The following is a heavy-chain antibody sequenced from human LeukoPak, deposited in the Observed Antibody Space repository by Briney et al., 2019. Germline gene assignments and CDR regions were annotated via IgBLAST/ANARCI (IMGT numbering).Heavy chain of an antibody. CDR1: GFTFSSYG. V-gene: IGHV3-30*18. CDR3: AKSDRVDIVATIIPQVDY. Sequence: PGGSLRLSCAASGFTFSSYGMHWVRQAPGKGLEWVAVISYDGSNKYYADSVKGRFTISRDNSKNTLYLQMNSLRAEDTAVYYCAKSDRVDIVATIIPQVDYWGQGTLVTVSS. D-gene: IGHD5-12*01. J-gene: IGHJ4*02. CDR2: ISYDGSNK.